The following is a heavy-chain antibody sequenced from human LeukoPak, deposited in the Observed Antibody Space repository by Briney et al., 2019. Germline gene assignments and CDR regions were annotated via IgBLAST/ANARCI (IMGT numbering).Heavy chain of an antibody. CDR3: ARDRRHSFGRYFDP. Sequence: SETLSLTCSVSGGSISTYHWNWIRKPPGKGLEWIGYMQSSGISKYNPSLKSRVNIFVNTSKNQFVLNLRSVTAADTAVYYCARDRRHSFGRYFDPWGQGMLVTVSS. CDR1: GGSISTYH. V-gene: IGHV4-59*01. J-gene: IGHJ4*02. D-gene: IGHD5-18*01. CDR2: MQSSGIS.